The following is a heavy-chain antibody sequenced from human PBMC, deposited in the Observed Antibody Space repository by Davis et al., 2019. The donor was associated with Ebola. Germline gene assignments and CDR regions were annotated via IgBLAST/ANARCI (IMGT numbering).Heavy chain of an antibody. J-gene: IGHJ4*02. CDR3: ARGPYSSGWYWVYFDY. Sequence: GGSLRLSCAASGFTSSSYWMSCVRQAPGQGLEWVANIKQAGSEKYYVDSVKGRFTISRDNAKNSLYLQMNSLRAEDTAVYYCARGPYSSGWYWVYFDYWGQGTLVTVSS. V-gene: IGHV3-7*03. D-gene: IGHD6-19*01. CDR2: IKQAGSEK. CDR1: GFTSSSYW.